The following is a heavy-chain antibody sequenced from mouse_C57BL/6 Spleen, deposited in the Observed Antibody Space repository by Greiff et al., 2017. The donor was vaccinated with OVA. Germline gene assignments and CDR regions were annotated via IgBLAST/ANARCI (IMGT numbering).Heavy chain of an antibody. CDR2: IYPRSGNT. V-gene: IGHV1-81*01. CDR1: GYTFTSYG. CDR3: ARLTRTYYFDY. J-gene: IGHJ2*01. Sequence: VQLQQSGAELARPGASVKLSCKASGYTFTSYGISWVKQRTGQGLEWIGEIYPRSGNTYYNEKFKGKATLTADKSSSTAYMELRGLTSEYSAVYFCARLTRTYYFDYWGQGTTLTVSS. D-gene: IGHD4-1*01.